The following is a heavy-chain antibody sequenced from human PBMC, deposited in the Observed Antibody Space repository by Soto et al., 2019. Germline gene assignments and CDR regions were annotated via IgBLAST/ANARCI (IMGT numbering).Heavy chain of an antibody. CDR1: TSTSIGRG. D-gene: IGHD1-26*01. V-gene: IGHV1-18*01. CDR3: ARDADQWDHRFCDS. CDR2: SRADRGQT. J-gene: IGHJ5*01. Sequence: QIQLEQSGPELKEPGASVKVSFKASTSTSIGRGFSWVRQAPGQGREWEGWSRADRGQTNYAQKFQGRVTMSTDVSTSTTYMELRSLTSDDTAVYYCARDADQWDHRFCDSWGQGTLVTVFS.